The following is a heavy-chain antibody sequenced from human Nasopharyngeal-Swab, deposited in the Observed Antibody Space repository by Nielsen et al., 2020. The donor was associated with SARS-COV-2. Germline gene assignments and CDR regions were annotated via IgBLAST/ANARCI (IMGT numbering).Heavy chain of an antibody. CDR3: ARAGRVAYYDFWSGYYPPYYYYGTDV. CDR1: GFTSSSYD. Sequence: GGSLRLSCAASGFTSSSYDMHWVRQATGKGLEWVSAIGTAGDTYYPGSVKGRFTISRENAKNSLYLQMNSLRAGDTAVYYCARAGRVAYYDFWSGYYPPYYYYGTDVWGQGTTVTVSS. CDR2: IGTAGDT. V-gene: IGHV3-13*04. D-gene: IGHD3-3*01. J-gene: IGHJ6*02.